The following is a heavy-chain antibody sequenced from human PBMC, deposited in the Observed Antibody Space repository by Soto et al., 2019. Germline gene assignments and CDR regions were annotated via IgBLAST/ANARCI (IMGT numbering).Heavy chain of an antibody. V-gene: IGHV3-7*04. Sequence: VHLVESGGGLVQPGGSLRLSCAASGFTFTSYWMSWVRQAPGEGLEWVANIKQDGSEKYYVDSVKGRFTISRDNAKNSLYLQMNSLRAEDTAVYYCARDYYDSSGYYPRFDYWGQGTLVTVSS. CDR3: ARDYYDSSGYYPRFDY. D-gene: IGHD3-22*01. CDR2: IKQDGSEK. CDR1: GFTFTSYW. J-gene: IGHJ4*02.